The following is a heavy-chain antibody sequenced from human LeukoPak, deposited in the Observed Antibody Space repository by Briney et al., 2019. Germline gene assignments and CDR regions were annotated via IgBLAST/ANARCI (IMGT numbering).Heavy chain of an antibody. CDR2: ISAYNGNT. J-gene: IGHJ4*02. CDR3: ARDLPYYYDSSGTNDY. V-gene: IGHV1-18*01. Sequence: ASVKVSYKASGYTFTSYGISWVRQAPGQGLEWMGWISAYNGNTNYAQKLQGRVTMTTDTSTSTAYMELRSLRSDDTAVYYCARDLPYYYDSSGTNDYWGQGTLVTVSS. D-gene: IGHD3-22*01. CDR1: GYTFTSYG.